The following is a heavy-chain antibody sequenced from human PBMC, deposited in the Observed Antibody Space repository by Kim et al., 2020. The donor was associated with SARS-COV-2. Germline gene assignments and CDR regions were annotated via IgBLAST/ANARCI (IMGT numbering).Heavy chain of an antibody. CDR1: GGSISSSSYY. V-gene: IGHV4-39*01. CDR3: ARPGYSSGWMGGAFDI. J-gene: IGHJ3*02. CDR2: IYYSGST. Sequence: SETLSLTCTVSGGSISSSSYYWGWIRQPPGKGLEWIGSIYYSGSTYYNPSLKSRVTISVDTSKNQFSLKLSSVTAADTAVYYCARPGYSSGWMGGAFDIWGQGTMVTVSS. D-gene: IGHD6-19*01.